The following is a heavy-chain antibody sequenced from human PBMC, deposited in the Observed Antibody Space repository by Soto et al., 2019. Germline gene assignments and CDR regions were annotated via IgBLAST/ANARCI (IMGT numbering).Heavy chain of an antibody. CDR1: GYTFTSYD. V-gene: IGHV1-8*01. J-gene: IGHJ6*03. CDR3: ARGGYSYGWYYMDV. D-gene: IGHD5-18*01. Sequence: ASVKVSCKASGYTFTSYDINWVRQATGQGLEWMGWMNPNNGNTGYAQKFQGRVTMTRNTSISTAYMELSSLRSEDTAVYYCARGGYSYGWYYMDVWGKGTTVTVSS. CDR2: MNPNNGNT.